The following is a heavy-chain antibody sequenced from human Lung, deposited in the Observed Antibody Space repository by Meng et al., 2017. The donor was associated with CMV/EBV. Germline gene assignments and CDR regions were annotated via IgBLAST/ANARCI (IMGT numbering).Heavy chain of an antibody. CDR1: A. CDR2: TYYRSKWFN. V-gene: IGHV6-1*01. D-gene: IGHD3-10*01. J-gene: IGHJ6*02. CDR3: VRDRITLWFDNLPAPSTSGMDV. Sequence: AWNWIRQSPSRGLEWLGRTYYRSKWFNDYAVSVKSRLTINPDTSKNQFSLQLNSVTPEDTAVYYCVRDRITLWFDNLPAPSTSGMDVWGPGTMVTVSS.